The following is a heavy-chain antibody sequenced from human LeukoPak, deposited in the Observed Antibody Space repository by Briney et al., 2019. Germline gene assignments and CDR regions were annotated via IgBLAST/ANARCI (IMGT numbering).Heavy chain of an antibody. V-gene: IGHV3-20*04. D-gene: IGHD2-2*01. CDR1: GFTFDDYG. Sequence: GGSLRLSCAASGFTFDDYGMSWVRQAPGKGLEWVSGINWNGGSTGYADSVKGRFTISRDNAKNSLYLQMNSLRAEDTAIYYCARDLMYCDTMSCYDGDFDYWGQGTPVTVSS. CDR2: INWNGGST. CDR3: ARDLMYCDTMSCYDGDFDY. J-gene: IGHJ4*02.